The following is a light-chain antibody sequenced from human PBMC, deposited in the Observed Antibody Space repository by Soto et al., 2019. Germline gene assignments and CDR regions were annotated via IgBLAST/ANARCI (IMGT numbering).Light chain of an antibody. CDR1: QKIDIF. J-gene: IGKJ4*01. Sequence: MQDNQSSSSLSASVGDRITITCRASQKIDIFLSWYHQKTGRAPDLLIYGASTLHSGVPSRFSGSGSGTDYSLTISSLQPEDVGTYYCQQSYSAPPLTFGAGTKVDIK. CDR3: QQSYSAPPLT. V-gene: IGKV1-39*01. CDR2: GAS.